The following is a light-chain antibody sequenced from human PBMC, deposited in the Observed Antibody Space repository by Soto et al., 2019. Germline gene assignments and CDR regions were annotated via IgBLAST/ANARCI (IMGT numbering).Light chain of an antibody. CDR3: LQHNTYPWT. J-gene: IGKJ1*01. CDR1: QGISND. CDR2: AAS. V-gene: IGKV1-17*01. Sequence: DIQMTQSPSSLSASVGDRVTITCRASQGISNDLGWYQQKPGKAPKRLIYAASSLQGGVPSRFGGSGSGTEFTLTIISLQPEYFATSYCLQHNTYPWTFGQGTKVEIK.